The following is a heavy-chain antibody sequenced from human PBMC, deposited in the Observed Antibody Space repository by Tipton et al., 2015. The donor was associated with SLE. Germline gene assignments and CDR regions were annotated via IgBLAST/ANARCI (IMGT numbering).Heavy chain of an antibody. Sequence: SLRLSCAASGFTFSSYDMHWVRQATGKGLEWVSAIGTAGDTYYPGSVKGRLTISRENAKNSLYLQMNSLRAADTAVYYCARYLGDILTGYYNDYYYYYMDVWGKGTTVTVSS. CDR1: GFTFSSYD. CDR2: IGTAGDT. V-gene: IGHV3-13*04. J-gene: IGHJ6*03. D-gene: IGHD3-9*01. CDR3: ARYLGDILTGYYNDYYYYYMDV.